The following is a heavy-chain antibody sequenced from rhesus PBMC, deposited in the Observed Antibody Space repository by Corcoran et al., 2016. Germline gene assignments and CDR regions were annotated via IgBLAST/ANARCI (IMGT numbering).Heavy chain of an antibody. CDR3: ARHGDSYSLFDY. CDR1: GASISSNY. D-gene: IGHD5-12*01. CDR2: IYGSGSST. Sequence: QVQLQESGPGLVKPLETLSLTCAVSGASISSNYWSWVRQATGKGLEWIGYIYGSGSSTNYNPSLKSRVTLSVDTSKNQLSLKLSSVTAADTAVYYCARHGDSYSLFDYWGQGVLVTVSS. J-gene: IGHJ4*01. V-gene: IGHV4S11*01.